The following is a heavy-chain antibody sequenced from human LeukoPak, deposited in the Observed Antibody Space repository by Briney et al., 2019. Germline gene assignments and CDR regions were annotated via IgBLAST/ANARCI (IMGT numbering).Heavy chain of an antibody. CDR2: ISYIGST. Sequence: SETLSLTCTVSGGSISSYYWSWIRQPPGKGLEWIGYISYIGSTNYNPSLKSRVTISVDTSKNQFSLKLNSLTAADTAVYYCARSGSNYVSGNYYSYWGQGTLVTVSS. CDR1: GGSISSYY. CDR3: ARSGSNYVSGNYYSY. D-gene: IGHD3-10*01. J-gene: IGHJ4*02. V-gene: IGHV4-59*01.